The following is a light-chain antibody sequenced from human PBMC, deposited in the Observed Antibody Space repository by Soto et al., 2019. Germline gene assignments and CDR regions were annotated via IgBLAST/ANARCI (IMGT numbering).Light chain of an antibody. J-gene: IGLJ1*01. Sequence: QSVLTQPPSASGTPGQRVTISCSGSDSNIGNNFVYWYQQVPGTAPKLLIYRNDQRPSGVPDRFSGSKSGTSASLAISGLRSEDEADYYCQSYDSSLSGYVFGTGTRSPS. CDR1: DSNIGNNF. CDR2: RND. CDR3: QSYDSSLSGYV. V-gene: IGLV1-47*01.